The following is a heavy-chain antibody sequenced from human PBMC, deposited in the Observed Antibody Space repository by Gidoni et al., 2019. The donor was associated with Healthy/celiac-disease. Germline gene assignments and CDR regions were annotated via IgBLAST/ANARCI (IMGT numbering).Heavy chain of an antibody. CDR3: GRGGGDTAMDHWYFDY. CDR1: GFTFSSYE. Sequence: EVQLVESGGGLVQPGGSLRLSCAASGFTFSSYEMNWVRQAPGKGLEWVSSISSSGSTLYYADSGKGRLTISRDNAKNSLYLQRNSLRAEDTAVYYCGRGGGDTAMDHWYFDYWGQGTLVTVSS. D-gene: IGHD5-18*01. CDR2: ISSSGSTL. V-gene: IGHV3-48*03. J-gene: IGHJ4*02.